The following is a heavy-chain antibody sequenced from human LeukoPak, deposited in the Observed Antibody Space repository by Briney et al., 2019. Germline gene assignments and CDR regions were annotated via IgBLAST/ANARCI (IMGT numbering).Heavy chain of an antibody. CDR1: GGSISSHY. V-gene: IGHV4-59*11. J-gene: IGHJ4*02. Sequence: SETLSLTCTVSGGSISSHYWSWIRQPPGKGLEWIGYIYYSGSTNYNPSLKSRVTISVDTSKNQFPLKLSSVTAADTAVYYCARVPPWGAESDYWGQGTLVTVS. CDR3: ARVPPWGAESDY. D-gene: IGHD3-16*01. CDR2: IYYSGST.